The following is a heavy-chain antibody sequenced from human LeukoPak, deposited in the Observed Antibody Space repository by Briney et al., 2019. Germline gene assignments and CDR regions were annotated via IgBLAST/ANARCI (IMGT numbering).Heavy chain of an antibody. CDR3: ASRTFDY. J-gene: IGHJ4*02. CDR1: GFNFNTYG. Sequence: PGGSLRLSCAASGFNFNTYGMHWVGQAPGKGLEWVSFIRYEGINKYYADSVTGRFPISRDNSQNTLFLQMNSLTTEDTAVYYCASRTFDYWGQGTLVTVSS. V-gene: IGHV3-30*02. CDR2: IRYEGINK. D-gene: IGHD2-8*01.